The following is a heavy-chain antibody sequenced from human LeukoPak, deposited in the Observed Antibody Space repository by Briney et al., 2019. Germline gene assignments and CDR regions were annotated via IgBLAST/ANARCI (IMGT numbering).Heavy chain of an antibody. D-gene: IGHD6-13*01. V-gene: IGHV3-30*02. CDR2: IRYDGSNK. Sequence: GGSLRLSCAASEFTFSSYGMHWVRQAPGKGLEWVAFIRYDGSNKYYADSVKGRFTISRDNSKNTLYLQMNSLRAEDTAVYYCAKDFHEGRAAAGDFDYWGQGTLVTVSS. J-gene: IGHJ4*02. CDR1: EFTFSSYG. CDR3: AKDFHEGRAAAGDFDY.